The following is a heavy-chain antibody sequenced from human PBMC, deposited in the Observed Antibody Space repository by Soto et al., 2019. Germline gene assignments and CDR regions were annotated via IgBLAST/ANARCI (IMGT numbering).Heavy chain of an antibody. Sequence: EVQLAESGGGLVQPGGSLRLSCAASGFSVSSDFMIWVRQAPGKGLDWVSSIYPDGRTFHAESVKGRFTISRDSSKTTLYLRMNRRRVEDTAVYYFASRGDWGQGALVTVSS. CDR1: GFSVSSDF. D-gene: IGHD2-21*01. CDR3: ASRGD. CDR2: IYPDGRT. V-gene: IGHV3-66*01. J-gene: IGHJ4*02.